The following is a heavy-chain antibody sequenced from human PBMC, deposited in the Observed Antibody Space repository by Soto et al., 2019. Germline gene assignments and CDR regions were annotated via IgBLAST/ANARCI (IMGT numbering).Heavy chain of an antibody. J-gene: IGHJ4*02. Sequence: EVQLLESGGGMVQPGGSLRISCVASGFGFSSYATSWVRQSPGKGLEWVSTTPATDDDTSYALSVTGRFIVSRDNSKNTLSLLMRSLRAEDTALYYCAKVEDNTGWAVVDSWGQGTLVTVS. D-gene: IGHD6-19*01. CDR1: GFGFSSYA. CDR2: TPATDDDT. V-gene: IGHV3-23*01. CDR3: AKVEDNTGWAVVDS.